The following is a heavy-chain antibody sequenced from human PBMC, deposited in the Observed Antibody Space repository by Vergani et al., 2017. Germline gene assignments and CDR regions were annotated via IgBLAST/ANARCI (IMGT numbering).Heavy chain of an antibody. J-gene: IGHJ6*03. D-gene: IGHD2-2*03. CDR1: GFSFSSYG. Sequence: QVQLVESGGGVVRPGRSLRLSCAASGFSFSSYGMHWVRQAPGKGLEWVAVISYDGHDKYYADSVKGRFTVSRDNSKDTLYLKMNSLRTEDTAVFYCVRASGYCTSISCDYYYYYYMDVWGRGTTVTVSS. CDR2: ISYDGHDK. V-gene: IGHV3-30*03. CDR3: VRASGYCTSISCDYYYYYYMDV.